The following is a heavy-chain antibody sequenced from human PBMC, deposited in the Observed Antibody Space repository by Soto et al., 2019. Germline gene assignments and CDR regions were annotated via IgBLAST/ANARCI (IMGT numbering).Heavy chain of an antibody. D-gene: IGHD5-12*01. V-gene: IGHV3-23*01. CDR2: XSGSGGST. CDR1: GFTFSSCA. J-gene: IGHJ3*01. Sequence: EVQLLESGGGLVQPGGSLRLSCAASGFTFSSCAMTWVRQAPGKGLEWVXAXSGSGGSTYYADSVKGRFTISRDNSKNXLYLQMNSLRAEDTAVYYCAKDQVDVVATSKDAFDVWGQGTMVAVSS. CDR3: AKDQVDVVATSKDAFDV.